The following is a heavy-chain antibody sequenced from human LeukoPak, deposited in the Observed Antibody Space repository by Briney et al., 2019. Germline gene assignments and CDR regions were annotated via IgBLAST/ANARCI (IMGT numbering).Heavy chain of an antibody. CDR3: ARQGELAIDY. D-gene: IGHD1-26*01. CDR1: GGSVTNYY. J-gene: IGHJ4*02. CDR2: IYNTGRT. Sequence: SETLSLTCSVSGGSVTNYYWSWIRQSPGKGLEWIGFIYNTGRTNYNPSLQSRVTMSIDTSKNQFSLKLSSVTAADTAVYYCARQGELAIDYWGQGTLVTVSS. V-gene: IGHV4-59*08.